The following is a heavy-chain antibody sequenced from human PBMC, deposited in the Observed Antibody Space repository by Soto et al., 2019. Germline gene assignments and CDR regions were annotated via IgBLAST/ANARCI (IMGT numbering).Heavy chain of an antibody. Sequence: PSETLSLTRTVSGDAISRSSNYCRWIRQPPGKGLEWIGSIYYSGSTYYNPSLKSRVTISVDTSKNQFSLKLSSVTAADTAVYYCARHREGVLDVWGQGTTVTVS. CDR3: ARHREGVLDV. V-gene: IGHV4-39*01. CDR1: GDAISRSSNY. D-gene: IGHD3-16*01. J-gene: IGHJ6*02. CDR2: IYYSGST.